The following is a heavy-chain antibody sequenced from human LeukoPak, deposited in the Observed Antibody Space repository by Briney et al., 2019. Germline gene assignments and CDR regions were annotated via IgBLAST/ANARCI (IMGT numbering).Heavy chain of an antibody. CDR3: ARETDYSHPNYFDP. CDR1: GGSFSNSHW. D-gene: IGHD4-11*01. V-gene: IGHV4-4*02. J-gene: IGHJ5*02. Sequence: SETLSLTCAVSGGSFSNSHWWSWARQSPGKGPEWIGQIHHSGSTNYNPSLKSRVIISVDKSKNQFSLNLNSVTAADTALYYCARETDYSHPNYFDPWGQGTLVTVSS. CDR2: IHHSGST.